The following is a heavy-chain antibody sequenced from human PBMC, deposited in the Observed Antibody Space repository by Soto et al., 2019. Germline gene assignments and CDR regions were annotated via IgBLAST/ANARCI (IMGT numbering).Heavy chain of an antibody. V-gene: IGHV3-53*01. CDR2: IYSSGST. J-gene: IGHJ4*02. CDR1: GFTVSSND. Sequence: EVQLVESGGDLIQPGGSLRLSCAASGFTVSSNDMSWVRQAPGKGLEWVSLIYSSGSTKYADSVKGRFTISRDNSKNTVHLQMNTLRTEDTAVYYCARRPLNSNGAYGGQGTLVTVSS. D-gene: IGHD3-22*01. CDR3: ARRPLNSNGAY.